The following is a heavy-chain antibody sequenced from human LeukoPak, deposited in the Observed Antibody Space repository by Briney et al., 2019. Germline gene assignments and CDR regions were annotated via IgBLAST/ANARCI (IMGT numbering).Heavy chain of an antibody. Sequence: GGSLRLSCAASGFTLSSYWMHWVRQAPGKGLEWVANIKQDGSEKYYVDSVKGRFTISRDNAKNSLYLQMNSLRAEDTAVYYCARVTVAVEAYFDYWGQGTLVTVSS. CDR1: GFTLSSYW. V-gene: IGHV3-7*01. CDR2: IKQDGSEK. CDR3: ARVTVAVEAYFDY. J-gene: IGHJ4*02. D-gene: IGHD6-19*01.